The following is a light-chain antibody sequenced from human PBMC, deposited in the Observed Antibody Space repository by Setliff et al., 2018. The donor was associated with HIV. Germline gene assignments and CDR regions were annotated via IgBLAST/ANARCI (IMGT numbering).Light chain of an antibody. V-gene: IGLV2-14*03. Sequence: LTQPRSVSGSPGQSVTFSCTGSSSDVGAYNFVSWYQQHPGKAPKLIIYDVYKRPSGVPDRFSGSKSGDTASLTISGLQAADEADYYCSSYTSISTVVFGGGTKVTVL. CDR3: SSYTSISTVV. J-gene: IGLJ2*01. CDR1: SSDVGAYNF. CDR2: DVY.